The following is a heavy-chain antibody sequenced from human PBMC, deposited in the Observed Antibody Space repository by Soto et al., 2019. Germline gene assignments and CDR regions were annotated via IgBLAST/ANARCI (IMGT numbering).Heavy chain of an antibody. CDR3: AREGYSTNWFDP. CDR2: INAGDGNT. V-gene: IGHV1-3*01. CDR1: GYTFTTYA. D-gene: IGHD5-12*01. Sequence: QVQLVQSGAEVKKPGASVKVSCKASGYTFTTYAMHWVRQAPGQRLEWMGWINAGDGNTKYSQKFQGRGTITRDTSAYTAYMELSSLRSEDTALYYCAREGYSTNWFDPWGQGTLVTVTS. J-gene: IGHJ5*02.